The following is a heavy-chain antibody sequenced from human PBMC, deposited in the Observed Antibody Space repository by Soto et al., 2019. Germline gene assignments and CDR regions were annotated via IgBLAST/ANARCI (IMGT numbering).Heavy chain of an antibody. V-gene: IGHV3-48*01. Sequence: GGSLRHSWTASGFTFSTYSRNWVRQTPGKGLEWVSYISSSSTTIYYADSVKGRFTISRDNAKNSLYLQMNSLRAEDTAVYYCAKEGGLSGSYYISSSYYFDYWGQGTLVTSPQ. D-gene: IGHD1-26*01. CDR2: ISSSSTTI. CDR1: GFTFSTYS. J-gene: IGHJ4*02. CDR3: AKEGGLSGSYYISSSYYFDY.